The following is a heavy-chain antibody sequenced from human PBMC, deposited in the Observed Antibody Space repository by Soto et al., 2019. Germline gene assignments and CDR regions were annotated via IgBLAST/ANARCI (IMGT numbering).Heavy chain of an antibody. CDR1: GLTFSTAY. CDR2: IKTEADGGTT. Sequence: SGGSLRLSCEGSGLTFSTAYMSWVRQAPGKGLEWVGRIKTEADGGTTEYAAPVKGRFNISRDDSKNTLYVEMSSLKTEDTAVYYCTTDRPSRLRNPRVWGRGTLVTVSS. D-gene: IGHD4-17*01. V-gene: IGHV3-15*01. J-gene: IGHJ4*02. CDR3: TTDRPSRLRNPRV.